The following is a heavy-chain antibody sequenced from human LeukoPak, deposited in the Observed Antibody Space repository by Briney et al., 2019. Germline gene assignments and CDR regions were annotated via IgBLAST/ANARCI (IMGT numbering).Heavy chain of an antibody. V-gene: IGHV1-69*13. J-gene: IGHJ6*02. CDR2: IIPIFGTA. CDR1: GGTFSSYG. Sequence: APVKVSCKASGGTFSSYGISWVRRAPGQGLEWMGGIIPIFGTANYAQKFQGRVTITADESTSTAYMELSSLRSEDTAVYYCARLDEYSSSSRYYGMDVWGQGTTVTVSS. CDR3: ARLDEYSSSSRYYGMDV. D-gene: IGHD6-6*01.